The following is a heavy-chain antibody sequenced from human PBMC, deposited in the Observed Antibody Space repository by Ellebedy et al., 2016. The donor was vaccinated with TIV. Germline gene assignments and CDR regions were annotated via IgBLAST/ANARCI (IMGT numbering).Heavy chain of an antibody. V-gene: IGHV3-48*01. CDR1: GFTFSSYA. CDR3: ARDRSGDY. Sequence: GGSLRLXCAASGFTFSSYAMNWVRQAPGKGLEWVSYISSSSSTIYYADSVKGRFTISRDNAKNSLYLQMNSLRAEDTAVYYCARDRSGDYWGQGTLVTVSS. J-gene: IGHJ4*02. CDR2: ISSSSSTI.